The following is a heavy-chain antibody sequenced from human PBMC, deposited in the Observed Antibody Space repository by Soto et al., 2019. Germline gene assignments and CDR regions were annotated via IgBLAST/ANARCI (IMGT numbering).Heavy chain of an antibody. J-gene: IGHJ3*02. D-gene: IGHD3-22*01. V-gene: IGHV4-59*01. CDR1: GGSISSYY. CDR3: ARMLTYYYDSSGYSDAFDI. Sequence: PSETLSLTCTVSGGSISSYYWSWIRQPPGKGLEWIGYIYYSGSTNYNPSLKSRVTISVDTSKNQFSLKLSSVTAADTAVYYCARMLTYYYDSSGYSDAFDIWGQGTMVTVS. CDR2: IYYSGST.